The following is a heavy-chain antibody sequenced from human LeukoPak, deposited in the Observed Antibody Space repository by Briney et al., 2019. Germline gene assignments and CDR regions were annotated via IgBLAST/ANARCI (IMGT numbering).Heavy chain of an antibody. Sequence: GGSLRLSCAASGFTLSSYSMNWVRQAPGKGLEWIAYISGSSTTMYYADSVKGRFTISRDNAKNSLSLLMNSLRAEDTAVYYCARAAELLWFGELFPSSFDPWGQGTLVTVSS. CDR2: ISGSSTTM. CDR3: ARAAELLWFGELFPSSFDP. V-gene: IGHV3-48*01. CDR1: GFTLSSYS. J-gene: IGHJ5*02. D-gene: IGHD3-10*01.